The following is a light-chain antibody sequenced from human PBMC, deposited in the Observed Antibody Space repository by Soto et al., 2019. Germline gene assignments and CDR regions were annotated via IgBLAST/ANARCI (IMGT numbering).Light chain of an antibody. V-gene: IGLV3-21*04. J-gene: IGLJ2*01. CDR3: QVWDSSSDHPVV. Sequence: SYELTQPPSVSVAPGKTARITCGGNNIGSKSVHWYQQKPGQAPVLVIYYDSDRPSGIPERFSGSNSGNTATLTISRVEAGDEADYYCQVWDSSSDHPVVFGGGPKHTVL. CDR2: YDS. CDR1: NIGSKS.